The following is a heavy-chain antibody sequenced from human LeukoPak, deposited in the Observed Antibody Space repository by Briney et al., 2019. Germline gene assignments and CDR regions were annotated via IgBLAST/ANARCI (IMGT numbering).Heavy chain of an antibody. CDR2: IIPIFGTA. CDR1: GGTFSSYA. Sequence: SVKVSCKASGGTFSSYAISWVRQAPGQGLEWMGGIIPIFGTANYAQKFQGRVTITADESTSTAYMELSSLRSEDTAVYYCARTSPGDRAIFGVVDWFDPWGQGTPVTVSS. CDR3: ARTSPGDRAIFGVVDWFDP. J-gene: IGHJ5*02. D-gene: IGHD3-3*01. V-gene: IGHV1-69*01.